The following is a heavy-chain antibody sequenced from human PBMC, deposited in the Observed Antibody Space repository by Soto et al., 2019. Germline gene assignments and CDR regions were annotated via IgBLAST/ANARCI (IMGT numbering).Heavy chain of an antibody. CDR2: INHSGST. D-gene: IGHD2-15*01. Sequence: QVQLQQWGAGLLKPSETLSLTCAVYGGSFSGYYWSWIRQPPGKGLEWIGEINHSGSTNYNPSLKSRVTISVDTSKTQFSLKLSSVTAADTAVYYCASLGYCSGGSCPGFYYYFDYWGQGTLVTVSS. J-gene: IGHJ4*02. CDR3: ASLGYCSGGSCPGFYYYFDY. V-gene: IGHV4-34*01. CDR1: GGSFSGYY.